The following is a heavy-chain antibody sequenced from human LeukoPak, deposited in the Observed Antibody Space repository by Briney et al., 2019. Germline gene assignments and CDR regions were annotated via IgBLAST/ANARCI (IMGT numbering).Heavy chain of an antibody. V-gene: IGHV3-74*01. J-gene: IGHJ4*02. CDR1: GFTFSSYS. CDR3: AKVESYNAYDY. Sequence: GGSLRLSCAASGFTFSSYSMHWVRQVPGKGLVWVSRIHNDRTGPIYADSVKGRFTISRDNAKNTLYLQMDSLRAEDTAVYYCAKVESYNAYDYWGQGTLVTVSS. D-gene: IGHD5-24*01. CDR2: IHNDRTGP.